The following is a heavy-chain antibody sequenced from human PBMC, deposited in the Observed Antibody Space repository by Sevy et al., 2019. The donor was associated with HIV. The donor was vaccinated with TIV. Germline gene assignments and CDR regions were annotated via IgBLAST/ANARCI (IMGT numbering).Heavy chain of an antibody. CDR1: GFTFRNYS. Sequence: GGSLRLSCATSGFTFRNYSMNWVRQAPGKGLEWVSTISDSNNYIFYADSVKGRFTISRDNAMKSVFLQMNSLRADDTAVYYCASNYDSSGYRFDYWGQGILVTVSS. CDR2: ISDSNNYI. CDR3: ASNYDSSGYRFDY. J-gene: IGHJ4*02. D-gene: IGHD3-22*01. V-gene: IGHV3-21*01.